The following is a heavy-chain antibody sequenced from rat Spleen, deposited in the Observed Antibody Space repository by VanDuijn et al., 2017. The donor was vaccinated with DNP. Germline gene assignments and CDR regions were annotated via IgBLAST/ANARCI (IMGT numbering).Heavy chain of an antibody. D-gene: IGHD1-2*01. J-gene: IGHJ3*01. V-gene: IGHV5S23*01. CDR1: GFTFSNYA. CDR2: ITSSGGYT. CDR3: ARTYSNYGNWFPY. Sequence: EVQLVESGGGLVQPGRSLKLSCAASGFTFSNYAMAWVRQAPTKGLEWVASITSSGGYTYYPDSVKGRFTISRDYARSTLYLQMDSLRSEDTATYYCARTYSNYGNWFPYWGQGTLVTVSS.